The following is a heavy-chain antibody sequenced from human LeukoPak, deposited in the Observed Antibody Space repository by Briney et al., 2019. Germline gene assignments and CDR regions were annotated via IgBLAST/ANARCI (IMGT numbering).Heavy chain of an antibody. V-gene: IGHV1-3*01. D-gene: IGHD3-22*01. J-gene: IGHJ4*02. CDR2: INAGNGNT. Sequence: ASVKVSCKASEYTFTSYAMHWVRQAPGQRLEWMGWINAGNGNTKYSQKFQGRVTITRDTSASTAYMELSSLRSEDTAVYYCARDRRGTMIVVVPDYWGQGTLVTVSS. CDR1: EYTFTSYA. CDR3: ARDRRGTMIVVVPDY.